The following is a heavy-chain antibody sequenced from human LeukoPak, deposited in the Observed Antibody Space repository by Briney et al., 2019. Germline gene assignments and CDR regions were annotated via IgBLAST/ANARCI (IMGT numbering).Heavy chain of an antibody. CDR2: IIPIFGTA. CDR1: GGTFSSYA. V-gene: IGHV1-69*06. Sequence: GASVKVSCKASGGTFSSYAISWVRQAPGQGLEWMGGIIPIFGTANYAQKFQGRVTITADKSTSTAYMELSSLRSEDTAVYYCARDGTSSSWYYYYYYMDVWGKGTTVTVSS. D-gene: IGHD6-13*01. J-gene: IGHJ6*03. CDR3: ARDGTSSSWYYYYYYMDV.